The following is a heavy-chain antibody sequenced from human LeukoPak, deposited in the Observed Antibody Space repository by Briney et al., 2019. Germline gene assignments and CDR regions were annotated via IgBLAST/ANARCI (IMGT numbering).Heavy chain of an antibody. D-gene: IGHD3-9*01. CDR3: AREGLRCFDWLSPNDAFDI. CDR2: ISSSSSYI. CDR1: GFTFSGSG. Sequence: PGGSLRLSCAASGFTFSGSGMHWIRQAPGKGLEWVSSISSSSSYIYYADSVKGRFTISRDNAKNSLYLQMNSLRAEDTAVYYCAREGLRCFDWLSPNDAFDIWGQGTMVTVSS. J-gene: IGHJ3*02. V-gene: IGHV3-21*01.